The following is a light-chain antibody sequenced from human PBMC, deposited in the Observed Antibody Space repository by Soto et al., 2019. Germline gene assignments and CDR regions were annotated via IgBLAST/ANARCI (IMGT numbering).Light chain of an antibody. CDR1: KSVSNY. J-gene: IGKJ1*01. CDR3: QQYGSSLT. V-gene: IGKV3-20*01. Sequence: LTQSPGTLSLSPGERAPPACRASKSVSNYLAWYQQKSGQAPRLLIYGASSRASGIPDRFSGSGSGTDFTLTISRVEPEDFAVYYCQQYGSSLTFGLGTKVDI. CDR2: GAS.